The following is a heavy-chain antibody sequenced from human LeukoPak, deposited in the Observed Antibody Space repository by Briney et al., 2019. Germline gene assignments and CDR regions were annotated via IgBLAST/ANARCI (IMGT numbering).Heavy chain of an antibody. V-gene: IGHV1-2*04. CDR1: GYTFTGYY. J-gene: IGHJ2*01. Sequence: VASVKVSCKASGYTFTGYYMHWVRQAPGQGLEWMGWINPNSGGTNYAQKFQGWATMTRDTSISTAYMELSRLRSDDTAVYYCARGMEGGYWYFDLWGRGTLVTVSS. D-gene: IGHD2-15*01. CDR2: INPNSGGT. CDR3: ARGMEGGYWYFDL.